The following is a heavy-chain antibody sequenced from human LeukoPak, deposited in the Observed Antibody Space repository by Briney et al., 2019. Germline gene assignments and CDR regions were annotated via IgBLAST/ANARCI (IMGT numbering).Heavy chain of an antibody. CDR2: ISSSGGGT. V-gene: IGHV3-23*01. J-gene: IGHJ4*02. Sequence: PGGSLRLSCAASGFTFSSFGMSWVRQAPGKGLEWVSSISSSGGGTYYADSVKGRFTISRDNSKNTLYLQMNSLRAEDTAVYYCAKEYSGYDCWGQGTLVIVSS. CDR1: GFTFSSFG. CDR3: AKEYSGYDC. D-gene: IGHD5-12*01.